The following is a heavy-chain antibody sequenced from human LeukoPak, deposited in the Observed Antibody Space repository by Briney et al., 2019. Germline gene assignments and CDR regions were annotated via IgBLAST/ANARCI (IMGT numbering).Heavy chain of an antibody. CDR2: IYYSGST. Sequence: KPSETLSLTCTVSGGSISNYYWGWIRQPPGKGLEWIGYIYYSGSTNYNPSLKSRVTISVDTSKNQFSLMLSSVTAADTAVYYCARDFWSGYYADYYYYMDVWGKGTTVTVSS. J-gene: IGHJ6*03. V-gene: IGHV4-59*01. CDR1: GGSISNYY. CDR3: ARDFWSGYYADYYYYMDV. D-gene: IGHD3-3*01.